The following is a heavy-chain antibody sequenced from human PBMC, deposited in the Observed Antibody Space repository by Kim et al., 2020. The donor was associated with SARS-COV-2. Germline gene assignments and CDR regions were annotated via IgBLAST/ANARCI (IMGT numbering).Heavy chain of an antibody. D-gene: IGHD5-18*01. Sequence: PSRGRRVTISVDTSKNQLSLKLSAVTAADTAVYYCARQWAGDTSMEYFDYWGQGILVTVSS. J-gene: IGHJ4*02. V-gene: IGHV4-39*01. CDR3: ARQWAGDTSMEYFDY.